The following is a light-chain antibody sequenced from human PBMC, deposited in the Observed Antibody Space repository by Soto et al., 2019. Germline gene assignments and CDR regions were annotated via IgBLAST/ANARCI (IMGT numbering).Light chain of an antibody. J-gene: IGKJ1*01. CDR2: RTS. Sequence: EVVLTQSPGTLSLSPGERATLSCRASESVSSSFLTWYQQKPGQAPRLLIYRTSNRVTGIPDRFSGSGSGTDFTLTISSLEPEDFAVYFCQHYGNSLWTLGQGTKVDIK. CDR3: QHYGNSLWT. V-gene: IGKV3-20*01. CDR1: ESVSSSF.